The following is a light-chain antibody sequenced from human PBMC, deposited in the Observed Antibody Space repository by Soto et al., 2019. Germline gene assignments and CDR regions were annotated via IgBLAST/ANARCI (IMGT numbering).Light chain of an antibody. J-gene: IGKJ5*01. CDR3: QQYSSSPS. Sequence: EIVMTQSPPTLSVSPGERATLSCRASQSVSTNLAWYQQKPGQVPSLLIYGASTRASGIPARFSGSGSGTEFTLTIGSLQSEDFAVYYCQQYSSSPSFGQWTRLEIK. CDR2: GAS. CDR1: QSVSTN. V-gene: IGKV3-15*01.